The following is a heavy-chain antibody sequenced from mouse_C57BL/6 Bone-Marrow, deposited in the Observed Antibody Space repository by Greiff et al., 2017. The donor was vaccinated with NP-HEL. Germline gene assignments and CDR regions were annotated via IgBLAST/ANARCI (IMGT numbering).Heavy chain of an antibody. Sequence: VQLQQPGAELVMPGASVKLSCKASGYTFTSYWMHWVKQRPGQGLEWIGEIDPSDSYTNYNQKFKGKSTLTVDKSSSTAYMQLSSLTSEDSAVYYGARGGYDFFDYWGQGTTLTVSS. J-gene: IGHJ2*01. CDR3: ARGGYDFFDY. CDR1: GYTFTSYW. V-gene: IGHV1-69*01. D-gene: IGHD2-4*01. CDR2: IDPSDSYT.